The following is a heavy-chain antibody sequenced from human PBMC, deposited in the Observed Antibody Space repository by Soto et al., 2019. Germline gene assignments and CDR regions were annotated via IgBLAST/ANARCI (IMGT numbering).Heavy chain of an antibody. J-gene: IGHJ6*02. CDR2: IYHSGSI. CDR1: GYSISSAYY. D-gene: IGHD4-17*01. V-gene: IGHV4-38-2*01. CDR3: AKYGEDYYYGTDV. Sequence: GPGPDFSSETLSLTCGVSGYSISSAYYWGWIRQPPGKGLEWIGNIYHSGSIYYNPSLKSRVTISIDTSMNQFSLKLNSVTAADTAVYYCAKYGEDYYYGTDVWGRGTTVTVSS.